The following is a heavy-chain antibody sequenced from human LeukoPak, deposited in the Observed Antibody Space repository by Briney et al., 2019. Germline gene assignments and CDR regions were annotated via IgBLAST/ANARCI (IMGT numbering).Heavy chain of an antibody. V-gene: IGHV3-30*18. CDR2: ISYDGSNK. D-gene: IGHD3-10*01. J-gene: IGHJ6*02. Sequence: PGGSLRLSSAASGFTFSSYGMHWVRQAPGKGLEWVAVISYDGSNKYYADSVKGRFTISRDNSKNTLYLQMNSLRAEDTAVYYCAKCYGSGSYNYYYGMDVWGQGTTVTVSS. CDR1: GFTFSSYG. CDR3: AKCYGSGSYNYYYGMDV.